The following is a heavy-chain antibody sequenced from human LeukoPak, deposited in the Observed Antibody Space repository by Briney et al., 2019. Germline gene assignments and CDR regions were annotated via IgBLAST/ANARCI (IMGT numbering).Heavy chain of an antibody. V-gene: IGHV3-23*01. CDR3: AKTYGSGSSYGMDV. CDR2: ISGSGGST. Sequence: GGSLRLSCAASGFTFSSYVMSWVRQAPGKGLEWVSGISGSGGSTYYADSVKGRFTISRDSSKNTVFLQMNSLRAEDTAVYYCAKTYGSGSSYGMDVWGQGTTVTASS. D-gene: IGHD3-10*01. CDR1: GFTFSSYV. J-gene: IGHJ6*02.